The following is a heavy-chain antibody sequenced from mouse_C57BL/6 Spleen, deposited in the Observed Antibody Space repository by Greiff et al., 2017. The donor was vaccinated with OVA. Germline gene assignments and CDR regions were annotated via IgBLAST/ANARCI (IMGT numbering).Heavy chain of an antibody. CDR2: IAPANGNT. V-gene: IGHV14-3*01. D-gene: IGHD1-1*01. CDR1: GFNIKNTY. J-gene: IGHJ3*01. CDR3: AKDGYGSSYLAWFAY. Sequence: VQLQQSVAELVRPGASVKLSCTASGFNIKNTYMHWVKQRPEQGLEWIGRIAPANGNTKYAPKFQGKATITADTSSNTAYLQLSSLTSEDTAIYYCAKDGYGSSYLAWFAYWGQGTLVTVSA.